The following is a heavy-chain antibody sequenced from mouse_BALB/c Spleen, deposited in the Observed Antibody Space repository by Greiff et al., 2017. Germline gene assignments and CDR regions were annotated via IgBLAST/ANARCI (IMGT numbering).Heavy chain of an antibody. J-gene: IGHJ4*01. CDR1: GYTFTSYV. CDR3: ARGGSTMITTDAMDY. Sequence: EVKLMESGPELVKPGASVKMSCKASGYTFTSYVMHWVKQKPGQGLEWIGYINPYNDGTKYNEKFKGKATLTSDKSSSTAYMELSSLTSEDSAVYYCARGGSTMITTDAMDYWGQGTSVTVSS. D-gene: IGHD2-4*01. V-gene: IGHV1-14*01. CDR2: INPYNDGT.